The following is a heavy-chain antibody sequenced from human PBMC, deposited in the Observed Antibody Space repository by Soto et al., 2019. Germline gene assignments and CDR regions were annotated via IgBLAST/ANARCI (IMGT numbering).Heavy chain of an antibody. Sequence: QVHLVESGGGVVQPGGSLTLSCSVSDFAFRLHGIHWVRHTPGKGLEWVAMIWHDGTRKYFRDSVRGRFTISRDSAKNKVYLQMNNLRGDDSALYFCARDRSSSYSYAMDLWGQGTPVTVSS. J-gene: IGHJ6*02. V-gene: IGHV3-33*01. CDR3: ARDRSSSYSYAMDL. CDR1: DFAFRLHG. CDR2: IWHDGTRK. D-gene: IGHD3-10*01.